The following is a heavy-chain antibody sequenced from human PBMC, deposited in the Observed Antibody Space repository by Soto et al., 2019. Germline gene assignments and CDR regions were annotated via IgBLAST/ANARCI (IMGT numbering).Heavy chain of an antibody. V-gene: IGHV1-2*02. J-gene: IGHJ4*02. CDR3: ARGESISVAWFDY. CDR1: GYTFIGYY. CDR2: MNPRSGDT. D-gene: IGHD6-19*01. Sequence: ASVKVSCKTSGYTFIGYYMHWVRQAPGQGLEWMGWMNPRSGDTNYAQKFQGRVTMTRDASFTTAYMELRRLRSEDTAVYYCARGESISVAWFDYWGQGTLVTVSS.